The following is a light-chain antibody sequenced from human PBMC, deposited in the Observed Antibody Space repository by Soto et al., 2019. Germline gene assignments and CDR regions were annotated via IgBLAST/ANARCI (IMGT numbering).Light chain of an antibody. CDR1: QSLLHSNGYNY. V-gene: IGKV2-28*01. Sequence: DIVMTQCPLSLPVTPGEPASISCRSSQSLLHSNGYNYLDWYLQKPGQSPQLLIYLGSNRASGVPDRFSGSGSGTDFTLKISRVAAEDVGVYYCMQPLQSWTFGQGTKVDIK. CDR2: LGS. CDR3: MQPLQSWT. J-gene: IGKJ1*01.